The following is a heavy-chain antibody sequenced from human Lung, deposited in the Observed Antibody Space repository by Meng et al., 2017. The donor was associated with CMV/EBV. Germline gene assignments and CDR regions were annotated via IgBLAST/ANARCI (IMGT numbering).Heavy chain of an antibody. V-gene: IGHV3-30*02. CDR2: IRYDGSNK. J-gene: IGHJ4*02. Sequence: GESLKISCAASGFTFSSYGMHWVCQAPGKGLEWVAFIRYDGSNKYYADSVKGRFTISRDNSKNTLYLQMNSLRAEDTAVYYCAKDPNPHYYDSSGLDYWGQGTLVTVSS. CDR3: AKDPNPHYYDSSGLDY. D-gene: IGHD3-22*01. CDR1: GFTFSSYG.